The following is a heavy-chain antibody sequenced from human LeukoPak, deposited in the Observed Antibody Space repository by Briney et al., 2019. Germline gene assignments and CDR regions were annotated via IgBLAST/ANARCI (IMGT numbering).Heavy chain of an antibody. D-gene: IGHD3-10*01. V-gene: IGHV3-21*04. CDR1: GFTFSSYS. Sequence: GGSLRLSCAASGFTFSSYSMNWVRQAPGKGLEWVSSISTSSSYTYYADSVKGRFTISRDNSKNPLYLQMNSLRAEDTAVYYCAKNMVRGVIMSSSFDYWGQGTLVTVSS. CDR3: AKNMVRGVIMSSSFDY. CDR2: ISTSSSYT. J-gene: IGHJ4*02.